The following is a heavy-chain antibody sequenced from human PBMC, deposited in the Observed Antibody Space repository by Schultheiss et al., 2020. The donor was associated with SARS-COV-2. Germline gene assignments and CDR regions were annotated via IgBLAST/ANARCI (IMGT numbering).Heavy chain of an antibody. Sequence: GGSLRLSCAASGFTFSNAWMSWVRQAPGKGLEWVSAISGSGGSTYYADSVKGRFTISRDNSKNTLYLQMNSLRAEDTAVYYCAKKMADIDYWGQGTLVTVSS. D-gene: IGHD5-24*01. CDR2: ISGSGGST. V-gene: IGHV3-23*01. CDR1: GFTFSNAW. CDR3: AKKMADIDY. J-gene: IGHJ4*02.